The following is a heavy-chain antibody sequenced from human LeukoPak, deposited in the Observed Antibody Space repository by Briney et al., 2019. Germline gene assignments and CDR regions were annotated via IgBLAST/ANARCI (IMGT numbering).Heavy chain of an antibody. CDR2: ISYSGTT. V-gene: IGHV4-59*08. J-gene: IGHJ4*02. Sequence: PSETLSLTCTVYGGSISSYYWSWIRQPPGKGLEWIAYISYSGTTNYNPSLKSRVTISVDTSKNQLSLKLSSVTAADTAVYYCVSQGSWGQGTLVSVSS. CDR3: VSQGS. CDR1: GGSISSYY.